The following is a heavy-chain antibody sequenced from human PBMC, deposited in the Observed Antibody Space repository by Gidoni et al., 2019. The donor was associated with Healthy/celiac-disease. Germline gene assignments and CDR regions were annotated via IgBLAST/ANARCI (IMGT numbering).Heavy chain of an antibody. CDR3: VKSGEWFGESRGFDY. Sequence: EVQLVESGGGLVQPGGSLRLSCSASGFTFRSYAMHWVRQAPGKGLEYVSAISSNGGSTYYADSVKGRFTISRDNSKNTLYLQMSSLRAEDTAVYYCVKSGEWFGESRGFDYWGQGTLVTVSS. CDR1: GFTFRSYA. D-gene: IGHD3-10*01. V-gene: IGHV3-64D*08. J-gene: IGHJ4*02. CDR2: ISSNGGST.